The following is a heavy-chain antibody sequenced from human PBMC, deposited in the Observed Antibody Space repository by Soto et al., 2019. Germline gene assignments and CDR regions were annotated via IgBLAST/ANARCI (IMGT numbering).Heavy chain of an antibody. CDR2: IYHSGST. CDR1: GGSISSYY. V-gene: IGHV4-59*01. D-gene: IGHD2-2*01. CDR3: AGYPLQAYFQKCFDP. J-gene: IGHJ5*02. Sequence: QVQLQESGPGLVKPSETLSLTCTVSGGSISSYYWIWIRQPPGKGLEWIGAIYHSGSTNYNPSLKSRVTVSIDTSKSQFSLNLISGPPADTAVYYWAGYPLQAYFQKCFDPWGQGTLVTVS.